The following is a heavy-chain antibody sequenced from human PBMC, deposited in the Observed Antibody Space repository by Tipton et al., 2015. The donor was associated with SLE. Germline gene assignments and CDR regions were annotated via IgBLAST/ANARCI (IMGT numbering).Heavy chain of an antibody. D-gene: IGHD3/OR15-3a*01. CDR1: GFTFGDYA. J-gene: IGHJ3*01. CDR3: TTGRTL. V-gene: IGHV3-49*04. Sequence: SLRLSCTASGFTFGDYAMSWVRQAPGKGLEWVGVIRAVGYGGTAQYAASVKGRFTISRDESKSIVYLQMNSLQTEDTAIYYCTTGRTLWGQGTLVSVSS. CDR2: IRAVGYGGTA.